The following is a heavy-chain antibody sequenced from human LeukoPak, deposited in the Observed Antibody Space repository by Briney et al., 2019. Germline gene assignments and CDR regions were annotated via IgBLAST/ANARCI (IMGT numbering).Heavy chain of an antibody. CDR1: GFTFGSFG. Sequence: GRSLRLSCAASGFTFGSFGMHWVRQAPGRGLEWVSIISYDGSDKYYADSVKGRFTISRDNSKSTLYLQVNSLKPEDTALYYCAKGPTGTSPRAEYWGQGTLVSVSS. J-gene: IGHJ4*02. V-gene: IGHV3-30*18. D-gene: IGHD1-1*01. CDR3: AKGPTGTSPRAEY. CDR2: ISYDGSDK.